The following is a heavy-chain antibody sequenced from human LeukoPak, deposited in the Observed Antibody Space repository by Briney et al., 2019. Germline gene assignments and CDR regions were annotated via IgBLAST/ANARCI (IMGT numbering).Heavy chain of an antibody. J-gene: IGHJ4*02. D-gene: IGHD4-23*01. CDR1: GGSIGSSTSY. Sequence: PSETLSLTCTVSGGSIGSSTSYWGWIRQPPGKGLEGIGSVFHSGTTYYNPSLKSRITISVDTSKNQFSLRLSSVTAADTAVYYCARRDSSGGNPVLDYWGQGTLVTVSS. CDR3: ARRDSSGGNPVLDY. CDR2: VFHSGTT. V-gene: IGHV4-39*01.